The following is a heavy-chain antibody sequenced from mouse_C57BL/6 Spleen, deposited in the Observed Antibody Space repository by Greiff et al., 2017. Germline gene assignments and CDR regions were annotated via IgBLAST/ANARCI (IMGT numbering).Heavy chain of an antibody. V-gene: IGHV1-75*01. CDR3: SRHCYYFYAMDY. CDR1: GYTFTDYY. CDR2: IFPGSGST. D-gene: IGHD2-3*01. J-gene: IGHJ4*01. Sequence: QVQLQQSGPELVKPGASVKISCKASGYTFTDYYINWVKQRPGQGLEWIGWIFPGSGSTYYNEKFKGKATLTVDKSSSTAYMLLSSLTSEDSAVYFGSRHCYYFYAMDYWGQGTSVTVSS.